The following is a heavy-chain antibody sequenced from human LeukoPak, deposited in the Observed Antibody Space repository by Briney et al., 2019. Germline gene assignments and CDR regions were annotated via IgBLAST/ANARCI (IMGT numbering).Heavy chain of an antibody. V-gene: IGHV3-49*03. J-gene: IGHJ6*02. Sequence: TGGSLRLSCTTSGFSFGDFAMSWFRQAPGKGLEWVCFIRTKVYSGTTEYAASVKGRFTISRDDSKSIAYLQMNNLKTEDTAVYYCAGGGYCSSTGCAAGYYYGMDVWGQGTTVIVSS. CDR2: IRTKVYSGTT. CDR3: AGGGYCSSTGCAAGYYYGMDV. D-gene: IGHD2-2*01. CDR1: GFSFGDFA.